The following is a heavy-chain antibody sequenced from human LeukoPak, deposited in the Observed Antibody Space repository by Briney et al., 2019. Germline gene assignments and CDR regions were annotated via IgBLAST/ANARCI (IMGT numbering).Heavy chain of an antibody. CDR1: GGSISSSSYY. Sequence: SETLSLTCTVSGGSISSSSYYWGWIRQPPGKGLEWIGSIYYSGSTYYNPSLKSRVTISVDTSKNQFSLKLSSVTAADTAVYYCARAMTYYYGSGSYYAAPLNYYYYYMDVWGKGTTVTISS. CDR3: ARAMTYYYGSGSYYAAPLNYYYYYMDV. CDR2: IYYSGST. V-gene: IGHV4-39*01. D-gene: IGHD3-10*01. J-gene: IGHJ6*03.